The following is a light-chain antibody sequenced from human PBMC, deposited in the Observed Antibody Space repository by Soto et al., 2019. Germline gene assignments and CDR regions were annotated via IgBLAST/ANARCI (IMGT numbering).Light chain of an antibody. CDR3: QQHAASPIT. CDR1: QSVGRNY. J-gene: IGKJ4*01. CDR2: TAS. V-gene: IGKV3-20*01. Sequence: ENVLTQSPGTLSLSPGERATLSCRASQSVGRNYIAWFQQKPGQAPRLLMHTASVRATGIPDRFRGSGSGTDFTLTMSRLEPEDFAVFYCQQHAASPITFGGGTKVEI.